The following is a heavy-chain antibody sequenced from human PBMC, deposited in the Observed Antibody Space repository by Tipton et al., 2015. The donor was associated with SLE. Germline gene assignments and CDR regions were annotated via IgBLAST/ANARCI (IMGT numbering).Heavy chain of an antibody. J-gene: IGHJ3*02. Sequence: LVQSGAEVKKPGASVKVSCKASGYTFTSYYMHWVRQAPGQGLEWMGIINPSGGSTSYAQKFQGRVTMTRDTSTSTVYMELSSLRSEDTAVYYCARVGVVVPAATGAFDIWGQGTMVTVSS. CDR3: ARVGVVVPAATGAFDI. CDR1: GYTFTSYY. CDR2: INPSGGST. V-gene: IGHV1-46*01. D-gene: IGHD2-2*01.